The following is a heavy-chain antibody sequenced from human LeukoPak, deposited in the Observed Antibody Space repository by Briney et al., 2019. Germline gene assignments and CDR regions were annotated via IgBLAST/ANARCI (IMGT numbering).Heavy chain of an antibody. CDR1: GFTISSNY. CDR2: IYSGGST. D-gene: IGHD1-26*01. Sequence: GGSLRLSCAASGFTISSNYMSWVRQAPGPGLEWVSVIYSGGSTYYADSVKGRFTISRDNSKNTLYLQMNSLRAEDTAVYYCARDGGYGSYVSPSNWYFDLWGRGTLVTVSS. J-gene: IGHJ2*01. CDR3: ARDGGYGSYVSPSNWYFDL. V-gene: IGHV3-53*01.